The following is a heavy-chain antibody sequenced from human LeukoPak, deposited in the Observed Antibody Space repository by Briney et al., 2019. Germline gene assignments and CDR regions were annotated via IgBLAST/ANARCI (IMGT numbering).Heavy chain of an antibody. Sequence: TSETLSLTCAVYGGSFSGYYWSWIRQPPGKGLEWIGEINHSGSTNYNPSLKSRVTISVDTSKNQFSLKLSSVTAADTAVYYCARQSSSWYVAYYYYYMDVWGKGTTVTISS. V-gene: IGHV4-34*01. J-gene: IGHJ6*03. CDR3: ARQSSSWYVAYYYYYMDV. CDR2: INHSGST. CDR1: GGSFSGYY. D-gene: IGHD6-13*01.